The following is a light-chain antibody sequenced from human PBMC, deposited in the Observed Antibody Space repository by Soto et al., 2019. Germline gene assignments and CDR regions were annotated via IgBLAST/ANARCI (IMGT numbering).Light chain of an antibody. CDR2: WAS. CDR3: QQYYSSIT. J-gene: IGKJ5*01. Sequence: DIVMTQSPDSLAVSLGERATINCKSSQIVLYISNNKNYLAWYQQKPGQPLRLLIYWASTRESGVPDRFSGSGSGTDFTLTISSLQAEDVAVYYCQQYYSSITFGQGTRREIK. CDR1: QIVLYISNNKNY. V-gene: IGKV4-1*01.